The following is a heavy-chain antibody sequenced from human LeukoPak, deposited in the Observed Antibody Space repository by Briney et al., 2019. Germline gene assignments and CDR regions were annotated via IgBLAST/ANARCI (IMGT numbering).Heavy chain of an antibody. CDR3: ARRAGGYSHPYDY. V-gene: IGHV3-30*14. CDR2: ISYDGSNK. D-gene: IGHD4-23*01. CDR1: GFTFSSFA. Sequence: GGSLRLSCEASGFTFSSFAMHWVRQAPGKGLEWVAVISYDGSNKYYADSVKGRFTISRDNSKTTLYLQMNSLRAEDTAVYYCARRAGGYSHPYDYWGQGILVTVSS. J-gene: IGHJ4*02.